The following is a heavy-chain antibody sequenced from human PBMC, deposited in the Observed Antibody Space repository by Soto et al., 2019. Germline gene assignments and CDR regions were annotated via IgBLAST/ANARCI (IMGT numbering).Heavy chain of an antibody. Sequence: EVQLAESGGGMVQPGGCLRVSCVASGVTFSSYDMHWVRQAPGKGLEYVSSISSNGGTTYYGNSVKGRFTISRDNSKNTLYLQMGSLRAEDMAVYYCVRRVSGNFDYWGQGTLVTVSS. CDR2: ISSNGGTT. V-gene: IGHV3-64*01. CDR3: VRRVSGNFDY. D-gene: IGHD3-10*01. J-gene: IGHJ4*02. CDR1: GVTFSSYD.